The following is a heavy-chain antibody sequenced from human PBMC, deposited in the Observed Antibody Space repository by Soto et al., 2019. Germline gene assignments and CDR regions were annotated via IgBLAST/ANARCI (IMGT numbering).Heavy chain of an antibody. Sequence: SETLSLTCTVSGGSISSYYWSWIRQPPGKGLEWIGYIYYSGSTNYNPSLKSRVTISVDTSKNQFSLKLSSVTAADTAVYYCARQSHYGDYYFDYWGQGTLVTVSS. CDR3: ARQSHYGDYYFDY. CDR1: GGSISSYY. D-gene: IGHD4-17*01. CDR2: IYYSGST. J-gene: IGHJ4*02. V-gene: IGHV4-59*08.